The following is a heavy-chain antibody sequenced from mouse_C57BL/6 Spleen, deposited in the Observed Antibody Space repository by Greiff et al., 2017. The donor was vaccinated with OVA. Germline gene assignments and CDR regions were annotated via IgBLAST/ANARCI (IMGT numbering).Heavy chain of an antibody. Sequence: EVQLQQSGPELVKPGASVKISCTASGYSFTDYNMNWVKQSNGKSLEWIGVINPNYGTTSYNQKFTGMATLTINKASSKAYMQLNSQTSEAYAVYFYASGGAGDPFAYWGQGTLVTVSA. V-gene: IGHV1-39*01. CDR2: INPNYGTT. CDR3: ASGGAGDPFAY. D-gene: IGHD2-13*01. CDR1: GYSFTDYN. J-gene: IGHJ3*01.